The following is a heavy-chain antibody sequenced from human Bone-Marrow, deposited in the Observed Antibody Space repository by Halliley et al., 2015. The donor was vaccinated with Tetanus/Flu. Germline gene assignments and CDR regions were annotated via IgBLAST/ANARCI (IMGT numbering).Heavy chain of an antibody. J-gene: IGHJ4*02. V-gene: IGHV4-59*01. CDR1: GGSIGDYY. Sequence: LRLSCTVSGGSIGDYYWSWIRQPPGKGLEWIGYIYYSGSTSYNPSLKSRVAMSVDTSRNQLSLELRSVTAADSAVFYCARTSLGAYSSWDSWGQGTLVTVSS. CDR2: IYYSGST. CDR3: ARTSLGAYSSWDS. D-gene: IGHD1-26*01.